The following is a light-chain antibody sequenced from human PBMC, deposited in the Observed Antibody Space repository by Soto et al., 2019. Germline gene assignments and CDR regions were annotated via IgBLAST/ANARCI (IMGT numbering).Light chain of an antibody. V-gene: IGKV3-20*01. CDR1: QSVSSSY. CDR3: QQYGSSPPIT. CDR2: GAS. Sequence: VMTHSPPTLSVSPGERATLSCRASQSVSSSYLAWYQQKPGQAPRLLIYGASSRATGIPDRFSGSGSGTDFTLTISRLEPEDFAVYYCQQYGSSPPITFGQGTRLEIK. J-gene: IGKJ5*01.